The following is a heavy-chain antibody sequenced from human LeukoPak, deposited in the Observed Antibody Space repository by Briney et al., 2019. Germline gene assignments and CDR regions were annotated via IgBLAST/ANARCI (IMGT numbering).Heavy chain of an antibody. CDR2: ISAYNGNT. CDR3: ARGKYGDWYFDF. CDR1: GGTFSSYG. J-gene: IGHJ4*02. D-gene: IGHD4-17*01. Sequence: ASVKVSCKASGGTFSSYGISWVRQAPGQGLEWMGWISAYNGNTNYAQKFQGRVTMTRDTSTSTAYMDLTSLRSDDTAVYYCARGKYGDWYFDFWGQGTLVTVSS. V-gene: IGHV1-18*01.